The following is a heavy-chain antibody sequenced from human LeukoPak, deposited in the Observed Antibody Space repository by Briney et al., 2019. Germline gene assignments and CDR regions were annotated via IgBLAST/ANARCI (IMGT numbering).Heavy chain of an antibody. J-gene: IGHJ6*03. CDR3: AKTPGGYYMDV. D-gene: IGHD1-1*01. Sequence: GGSLRLSCAASGFTFSSYAMAWVRQAPGEGLEWVSLISASGTTYYANSVKGRFTISRDNSKDTLYLQMNSLRAEDTALYYCAKTPGGYYMDVWGKGTTVTVSS. V-gene: IGHV3-23*01. CDR2: ISASGTT. CDR1: GFTFSSYA.